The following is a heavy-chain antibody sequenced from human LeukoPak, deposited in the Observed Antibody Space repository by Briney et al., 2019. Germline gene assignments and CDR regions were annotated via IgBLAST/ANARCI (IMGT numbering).Heavy chain of an antibody. Sequence: GGSLRLSCAASGLTFSNYWMTWVRQAPGKGLEWVANIKKDGSEKYYVDSVKGRFSISRDNAKNSLYLQMNSPTVEDTAVYYCARGGSSSSWFWIDWGQGTLVIVSS. J-gene: IGHJ4*02. CDR3: ARGGSSSSWFWID. D-gene: IGHD6-13*01. CDR1: GLTFSNYW. V-gene: IGHV3-7*04. CDR2: IKKDGSEK.